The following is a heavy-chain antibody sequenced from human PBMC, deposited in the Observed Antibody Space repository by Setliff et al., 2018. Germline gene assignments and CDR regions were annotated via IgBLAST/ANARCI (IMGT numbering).Heavy chain of an antibody. Sequence: ASVKVSCKASGYSFSTYAMSWIRQAPGQGLEWMGWINTNTGNPSYAQGFTGRFVFSLDTSVSTAYLQISSLKPEDTAVYYCARSAVAVPGQFYFDNWGQGTQVTVSS. V-gene: IGHV7-4-1*02. CDR3: ARSAVAVPGQFYFDN. CDR2: INTNTGNP. D-gene: IGHD6-19*01. J-gene: IGHJ4*02. CDR1: GYSFSTYA.